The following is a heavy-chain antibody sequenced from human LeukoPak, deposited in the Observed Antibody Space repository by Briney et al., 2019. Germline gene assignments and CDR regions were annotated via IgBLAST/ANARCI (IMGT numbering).Heavy chain of an antibody. Sequence: SETLSLTCTVSGDSIGSYYWSWIRQSPGKGLEWIGYIFYSGGTNYNPSLKSRVTISVDTSKNQFSLKLSSVTAADTAVYYCARRSGLWFGEHYYPYMDVWGKGTTVTVSS. CDR3: ARRSGLWFGEHYYPYMDV. J-gene: IGHJ6*03. D-gene: IGHD3-10*01. CDR2: IFYSGGT. V-gene: IGHV4-59*01. CDR1: GDSIGSYY.